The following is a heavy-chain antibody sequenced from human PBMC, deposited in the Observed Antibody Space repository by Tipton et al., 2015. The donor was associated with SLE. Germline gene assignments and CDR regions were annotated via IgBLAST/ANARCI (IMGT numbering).Heavy chain of an antibody. CDR2: IYDSGST. CDR3: ARFHLKSYYEFDS. CDR1: GGFISSYY. Sequence: LRLSCTVSGGFISSYYWSWIRQPPGKGLEWIGYIYDSGSTNYNPSLKSRVTISVDRSKNQLSLNLSSVTAADTAVYYCARFHLKSYYEFDSWGQGTLVTVSS. J-gene: IGHJ5*01. V-gene: IGHV4-59*01. D-gene: IGHD1-26*01.